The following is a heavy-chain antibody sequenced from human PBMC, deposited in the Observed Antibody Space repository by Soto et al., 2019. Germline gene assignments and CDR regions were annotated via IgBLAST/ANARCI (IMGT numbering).Heavy chain of an antibody. CDR1: GGSISSYY. Sequence: QVQLQESGPGLVKPSETLSLTCTVSGGSISSYYWSWIRQPPGKGLEWIGYIYYSGSTDYNPSLKRRVTISLDPSKNQFSLKLSSVTAADTAVYYCAGDGYGPIDYWGQGTLVTVSS. J-gene: IGHJ4*02. CDR2: IYYSGST. V-gene: IGHV4-59*01. D-gene: IGHD3-22*01. CDR3: AGDGYGPIDY.